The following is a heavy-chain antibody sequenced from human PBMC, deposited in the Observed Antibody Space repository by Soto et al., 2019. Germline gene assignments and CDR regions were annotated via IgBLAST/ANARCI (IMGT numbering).Heavy chain of an antibody. Sequence: QVQLVESGGGVVQPGRSLRLSCAASTFTFSTYGMHWVRQAPGKGLEWVAFISNDGSNKYYAGSVKGRFTISRDNSRNTLYLQMNSLRADDTAVFYCAGEDLAAPGSTFDIWGQGTMVTVSS. CDR2: ISNDGSNK. CDR1: TFTFSTYG. CDR3: AGEDLAAPGSTFDI. D-gene: IGHD6-13*01. V-gene: IGHV3-30-3*01. J-gene: IGHJ3*02.